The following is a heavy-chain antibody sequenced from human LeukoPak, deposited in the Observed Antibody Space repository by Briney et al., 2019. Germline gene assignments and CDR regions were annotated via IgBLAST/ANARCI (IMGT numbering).Heavy chain of an antibody. CDR1: GYIFTTYG. Sequence: GASVKVSCKASGYIFTTYGISWVRQAPGQGLEWMGRIIPILGIANYAQKFQGRVTITADKSTSTAYMELSSLRSEDTAVYYCASSSGWYDDVFDIWGQGTMVTVSS. V-gene: IGHV1-69*04. CDR2: IIPILGIA. CDR3: ASSSGWYDDVFDI. D-gene: IGHD6-19*01. J-gene: IGHJ3*02.